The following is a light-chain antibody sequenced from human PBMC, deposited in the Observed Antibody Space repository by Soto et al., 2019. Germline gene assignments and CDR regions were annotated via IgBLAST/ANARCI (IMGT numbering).Light chain of an antibody. Sequence: EIVLTQSPATLSLSPGERATLSCGASQSVSSSYLAWFQQKPGLAPRLLIYGAFSRATGIPDRFSGSGSGTDFTLTISRLEPEDFALYYCQQRSNWPITFGQGTRLEIK. V-gene: IGKV3D-20*02. J-gene: IGKJ5*01. CDR3: QQRSNWPIT. CDR1: QSVSSSY. CDR2: GAF.